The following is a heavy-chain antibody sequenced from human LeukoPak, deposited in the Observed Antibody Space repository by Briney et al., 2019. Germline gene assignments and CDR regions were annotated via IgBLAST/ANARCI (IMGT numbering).Heavy chain of an antibody. CDR3: ARENAGDRWFDP. CDR1: GFTFSSYW. Sequence: GGSLRLSCAASGFTFSSYWMHWVRQAPGKGLVWVSRINSDGSSTNYADSVKGRFTISRDNAKNTLYLQMNSLRAEDTAAYYCARENAGDRWFDPWSQGTLVTVSS. D-gene: IGHD2-21*02. V-gene: IGHV3-74*01. J-gene: IGHJ5*02. CDR2: INSDGSST.